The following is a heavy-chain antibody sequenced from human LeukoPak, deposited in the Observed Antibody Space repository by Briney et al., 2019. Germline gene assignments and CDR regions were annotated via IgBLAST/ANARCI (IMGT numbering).Heavy chain of an antibody. Sequence: PSETLSLTCTVSGVSISSGSYYWSWIRQPAGKGLEWVSVIYSGGSTYYADSVKGRFTISRDNSKNTLYLQMNSLRAEDTAVYYCARDKVGGFDYWGQGTLVTVSS. V-gene: IGHV3-53*01. J-gene: IGHJ4*02. CDR2: IYSGGST. CDR3: ARDKVGGFDY. D-gene: IGHD1-26*01. CDR1: GVSISSGSYY.